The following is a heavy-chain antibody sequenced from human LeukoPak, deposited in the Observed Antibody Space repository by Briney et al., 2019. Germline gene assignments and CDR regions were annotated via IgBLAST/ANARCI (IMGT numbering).Heavy chain of an antibody. Sequence: SVKVSCKASGGTFSSYAISWVRQAPGQGLEWMGGIIPIFGTANYAQKFQGRVTITTDESTSTAYMELSSLRSEDTAVYYCARWVEDIVVADAFDIWGQGTMVTVSS. CDR1: GGTFSSYA. D-gene: IGHD2-15*01. CDR2: IIPIFGTA. J-gene: IGHJ3*02. CDR3: ARWVEDIVVADAFDI. V-gene: IGHV1-69*05.